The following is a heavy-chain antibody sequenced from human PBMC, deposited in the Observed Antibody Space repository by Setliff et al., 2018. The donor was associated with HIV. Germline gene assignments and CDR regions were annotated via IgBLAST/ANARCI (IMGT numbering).Heavy chain of an antibody. CDR3: ARETRPGLTRSGFDY. D-gene: IGHD1-1*01. CDR1: GFTFSNYE. J-gene: IGHJ4*02. V-gene: IGHV3-48*03. CDR2: NGGNGRRL. Sequence: GSLRLSCGASGFTFSNYEFNWVRQAAGQGLEWVSFNGGNGRRLYYADSVKGRFTISRDNAKNTLYLQMNSLRAEDTAVYYCARETRPGLTRSGFDYWGQGTLVTVSS.